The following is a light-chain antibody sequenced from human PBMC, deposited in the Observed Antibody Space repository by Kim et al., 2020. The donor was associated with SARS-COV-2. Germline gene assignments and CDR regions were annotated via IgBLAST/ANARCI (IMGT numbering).Light chain of an antibody. V-gene: IGKV3-20*01. CDR2: GPS. CDR3: QQYGSSLFA. CDR1: QSVRRSY. J-gene: IGKJ4*01. Sequence: ENVLTQSPGTLSLSPGERATLSCRASQSVRRSYLAWYQQKVGQAPRLLIYGPSTRATGIPDRFSGSGSGTDFTLTINRLEPEDFAVYYCQQYGSSLFAFGGGTKVDIK.